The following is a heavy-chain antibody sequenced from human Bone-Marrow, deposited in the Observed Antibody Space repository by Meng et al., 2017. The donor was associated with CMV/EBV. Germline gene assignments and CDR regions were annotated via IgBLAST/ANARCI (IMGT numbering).Heavy chain of an antibody. CDR1: GYTFSNYG. D-gene: IGHD3-22*01. CDR2: IIAYNGNT. Sequence: ASVKVSCKASGYTFSNYGISWVRQAPGQGLEWMGWIIAYNGNTNYVQKLQGRVTMTTDTSTSTAYMELRSLRSDDTAVYYCARKTYYYDSSGQVDAFDIWGQGTMVTVS. V-gene: IGHV1-18*01. CDR3: ARKTYYYDSSGQVDAFDI. J-gene: IGHJ3*02.